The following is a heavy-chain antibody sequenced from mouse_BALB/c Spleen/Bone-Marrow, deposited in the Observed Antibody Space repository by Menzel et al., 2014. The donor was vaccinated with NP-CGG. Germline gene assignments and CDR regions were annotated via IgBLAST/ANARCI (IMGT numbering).Heavy chain of an antibody. V-gene: IGHV1S56*01. CDR3: AREGGRYDFDY. J-gene: IGHJ2*01. CDR2: IYPGNVNT. D-gene: IGHD2-14*01. CDR1: GYTFTSYY. Sequence: VKLVESGPELVKPGASVRISCKASGYTFTSYYIHWVKQRPGQGLEWIGWIYPGNVNTKYNEKFKGKATLTADKFSSTAYMQLSSLTSEDSAVYFCAREGGRYDFDYWGQGTTLTVSS.